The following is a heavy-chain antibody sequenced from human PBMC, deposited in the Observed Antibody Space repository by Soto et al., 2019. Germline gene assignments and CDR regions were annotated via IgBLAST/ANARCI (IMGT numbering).Heavy chain of an antibody. D-gene: IGHD3-10*01. CDR3: AKVSGVGELYYYYYYYMDV. CDR1: GFTFSSYG. CDR2: ISYDGSNK. Sequence: GGSLRLSCAASGFTFSSYGMHWVRQAPGKGLEWVAVISYDGSNKYYADSVKGRFTISRDNSKNTLYLQMNSLRAEDTAVYYCAKVSGVGELYYYYYYYMDVWGKGTTVTVSS. J-gene: IGHJ6*03. V-gene: IGHV3-30*18.